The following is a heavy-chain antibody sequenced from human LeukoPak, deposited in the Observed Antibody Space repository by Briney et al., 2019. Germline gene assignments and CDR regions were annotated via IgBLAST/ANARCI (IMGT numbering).Heavy chain of an antibody. CDR2: ISFDGRNK. D-gene: IGHD3-22*01. CDR3: AGGPANFFGNSGAYYYFDC. J-gene: IGHJ4*02. CDR1: GFTFSTYA. Sequence: GGSLRLSCAASGFTFSTYAIHWVRQAPGKGLEWVAVISFDGRNKYYADSVKGRFTISRDNSKDTLYLQMNSLRAEDTAVYYCAGGPANFFGNSGAYYYFDCWGQGTLVTVSS. V-gene: IGHV3-30*14.